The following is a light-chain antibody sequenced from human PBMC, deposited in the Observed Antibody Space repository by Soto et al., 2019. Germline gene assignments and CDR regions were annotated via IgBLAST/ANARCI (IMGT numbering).Light chain of an antibody. CDR3: QQYGSPST. CDR1: QSVSNNY. J-gene: IGKJ5*01. CDR2: GAS. Sequence: EIWLTQSPGTLSLSPGERATLSCGASQSVSNNYLAWYQQKPGQAPRLLIYGASSRATGIPDRLSGSGSGTEFTLTISRLEPEDFAVYYCQQYGSPSTFGHGTRLEIK. V-gene: IGKV3-20*01.